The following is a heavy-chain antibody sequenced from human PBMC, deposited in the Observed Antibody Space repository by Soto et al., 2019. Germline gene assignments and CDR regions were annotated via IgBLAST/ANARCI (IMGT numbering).Heavy chain of an antibody. CDR1: AFTVSSKH. CDR2: LYTGGTI. V-gene: IGHV3-53*01. CDR3: ATSVIPAGDTGVHALDT. D-gene: IGHD6-13*01. J-gene: IGHJ3*02. Sequence: GGSLRLSCAASAFTVSSKHMSWVRQAPGKGLEWVSTLYTGGTIYYADSVEGRFTISRDNSRNTLHLQMDSLRAEDTAVYFCATSVIPAGDTGVHALDTWGQGTMVTVSS.